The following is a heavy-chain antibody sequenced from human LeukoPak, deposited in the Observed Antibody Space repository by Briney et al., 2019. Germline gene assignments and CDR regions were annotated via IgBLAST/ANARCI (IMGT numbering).Heavy chain of an antibody. CDR3: ARDPYYYDSSGRLRWAFDI. CDR1: GGSISSGSYY. Sequence: PSQTLSLTCTVSGGSISSGSYYWSWIRQPAGKGLEWIGRIYTSGSTNYNPSLKSRVTISVDTSKNQFSLKLSSVTAADTAVYYCARDPYYYDSSGRLRWAFDIWGQGTMVTVSS. CDR2: IYTSGST. D-gene: IGHD3-22*01. V-gene: IGHV4-61*02. J-gene: IGHJ3*02.